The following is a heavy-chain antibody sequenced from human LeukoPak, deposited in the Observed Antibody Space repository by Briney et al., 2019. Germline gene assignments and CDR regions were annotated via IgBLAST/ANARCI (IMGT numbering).Heavy chain of an antibody. CDR3: AGGSGLPHFDY. CDR2: IYYSGTT. J-gene: IGHJ4*02. CDR1: GGSISSYY. Sequence: SETLSLTCTVSGGSISSYYWSWIRQPPGKGLEWIGYIYYSGTTNYNPSLKSRVTISVDTPKNQFSLKLTSVTAADTAVYYCAGGSGLPHFDYWGQGTLVTVSS. V-gene: IGHV4-59*01. D-gene: IGHD3-10*01.